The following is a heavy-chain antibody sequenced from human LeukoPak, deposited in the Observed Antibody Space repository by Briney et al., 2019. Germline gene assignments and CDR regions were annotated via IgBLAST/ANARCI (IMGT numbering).Heavy chain of an antibody. CDR1: GFTFSSYA. V-gene: IGHV3-23*01. CDR3: AKPFIVGATGYYYYYMDV. Sequence: GGSLRLSCAASGFTFSSYAMTWVRQAPGKGLEWVSGISGSGSTTHYADSVKGRFTISRDNSKNTLYLQMNSLRAEDTAVYYCAKPFIVGATGYYYYYMDVWGKGTTVTVSS. CDR2: ISGSGSTT. D-gene: IGHD1-26*01. J-gene: IGHJ6*03.